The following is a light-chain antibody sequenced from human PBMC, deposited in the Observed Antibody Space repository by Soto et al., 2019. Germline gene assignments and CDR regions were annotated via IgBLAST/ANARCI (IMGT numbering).Light chain of an antibody. CDR3: QQRSNWPWT. V-gene: IGKV3D-11*01. Sequence: EIVLTQSPATLSSFPGDRVTLSCRASQAVNTRLAWYQHKPGQAPRLLIYLASNRAAGVPARFSASGSGTDFTLTISDVQPEDFAVYYCQQRSNWPWTFGQGTKVDIK. CDR2: LAS. J-gene: IGKJ1*01. CDR1: QAVNTR.